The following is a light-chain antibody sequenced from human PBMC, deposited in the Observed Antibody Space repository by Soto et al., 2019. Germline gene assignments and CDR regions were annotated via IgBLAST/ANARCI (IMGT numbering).Light chain of an antibody. CDR3: SLYTGSTSHV. J-gene: IGLJ1*01. CDR2: DVT. CDR1: SSDVGGYNY. Sequence: QSARTQPASVSGSPGQSITISCTGTSSDVGGYNYVYWYQQERGKAHKLMIYDVTYRPSGVSNRFSGSKSDNPASLTISGLQAADEADYYCSLYTGSTSHVFGTGTKVTVL. V-gene: IGLV2-14*01.